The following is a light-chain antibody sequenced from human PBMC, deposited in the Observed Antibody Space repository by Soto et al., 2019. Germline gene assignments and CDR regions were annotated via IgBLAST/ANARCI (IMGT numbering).Light chain of an antibody. CDR2: GAS. V-gene: IGKV3D-7*01. CDR1: QSVSSSY. J-gene: IGKJ1*01. Sequence: EIVLSQSPGALSLSPGERATLSCRASQSVSSSYLAWYQRKPGQAPRLLIYGASSRATGIPDRFSGGGSGTDFTLTITSLQSEDFALYYCQQYHNLWTFGQGTKVDIK. CDR3: QQYHNLWT.